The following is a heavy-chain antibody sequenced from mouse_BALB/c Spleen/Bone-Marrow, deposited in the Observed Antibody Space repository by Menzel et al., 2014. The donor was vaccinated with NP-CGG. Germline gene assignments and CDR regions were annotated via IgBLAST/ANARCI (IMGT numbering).Heavy chain of an antibody. CDR1: GFNIKDTY. CDR2: IDPANGNT. Sequence: VQLQQPGAELVKPGASVKLSCTASGFNIKDTYMHWVKQRPEQGLEWIGRIDPANGNTKYDPKFQGKATITEDTSSNTAYLQLSSLTSEDTAVYYCASYYYGSSRFAYWGQGTLVTVSA. J-gene: IGHJ3*01. CDR3: ASYYYGSSRFAY. D-gene: IGHD1-1*01. V-gene: IGHV14-3*02.